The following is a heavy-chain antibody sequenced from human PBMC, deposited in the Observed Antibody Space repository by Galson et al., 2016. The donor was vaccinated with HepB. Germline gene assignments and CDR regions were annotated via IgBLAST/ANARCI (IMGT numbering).Heavy chain of an antibody. V-gene: IGHV2-5*02. Sequence: PALVKPTQTLTLTCTFSGFSLSTGDVGVAWLRQPPGKAPEWLAVIYWDDDKRYSSSLKSRLTITKDTSKNQVVLSMTNMDPVDTATYYCAHQGGGGDYASYYFDYWGQGTLVTVSP. J-gene: IGHJ4*02. CDR3: AHQGGGGDYASYYFDY. CDR1: GFSLSTGDVG. D-gene: IGHD4-17*01. CDR2: IYWDDDK.